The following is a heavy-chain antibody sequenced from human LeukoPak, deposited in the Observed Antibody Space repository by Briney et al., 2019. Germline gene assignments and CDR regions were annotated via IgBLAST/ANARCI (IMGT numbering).Heavy chain of an antibody. V-gene: IGHV4-59*11. J-gene: IGHJ4*02. CDR1: GGSISSHY. CDR3: ARSNSSSWYYVFDY. CDR2: IYYSGST. Sequence: PSETLSLTCTVSGGSISSHYWSWIRQPPGKGLEWIGYIYYSGSTNYNPSLKSRVTISVDTSKNQFSLKLSSVTAADTAVYYCARSNSSSWYYVFDYCGQGTLVTVSS. D-gene: IGHD6-13*01.